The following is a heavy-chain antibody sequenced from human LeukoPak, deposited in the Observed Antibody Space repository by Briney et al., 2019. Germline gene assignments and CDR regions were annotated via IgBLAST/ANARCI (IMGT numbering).Heavy chain of an antibody. CDR2: ISAYNGNT. D-gene: IGHD3-10*01. Sequence: ASVKVSCNASGYTFTSYGISWVRQAPGQGLEWMGWISAYNGNTNYAQKLQGRVTMTTDTSTSTAYMELRSLRSDDTAVYYCARGLFLVNYYGSGSYSPGSWFDPWGQGTLVTVSS. J-gene: IGHJ5*02. CDR3: ARGLFLVNYYGSGSYSPGSWFDP. V-gene: IGHV1-18*01. CDR1: GYTFTSYG.